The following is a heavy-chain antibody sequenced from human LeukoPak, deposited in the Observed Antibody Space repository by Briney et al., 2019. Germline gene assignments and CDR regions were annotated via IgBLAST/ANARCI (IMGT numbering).Heavy chain of an antibody. CDR2: IHYSGAT. Sequence: SETLSLTCTVSGGSISSSTYFWSWIRQPPGKGLEWIATIHYSGATNYNPSLKSRVTMSVDMSKNQFSLKLSSVTAADTAVYYCARRSSSWKNWFDPWGQGTLVTVSS. V-gene: IGHV4-39*07. CDR1: GGSISSSTYF. D-gene: IGHD6-13*01. CDR3: ARRSSSWKNWFDP. J-gene: IGHJ5*02.